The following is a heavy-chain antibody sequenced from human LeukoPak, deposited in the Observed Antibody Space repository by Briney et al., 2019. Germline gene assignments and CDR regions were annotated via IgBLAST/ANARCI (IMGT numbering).Heavy chain of an antibody. J-gene: IGHJ5*02. D-gene: IGHD2-2*02. Sequence: APVTVSCKASGGTFSSYTISWVRQAAGQGLEWMGRIIPILGIANYAQKFQGRVTITADKSTSTAYMELSSLRSEDTAVYYCARDCSSTSCYTPGDWFDPWGQGTLVTVSS. CDR2: IIPILGIA. V-gene: IGHV1-69*04. CDR3: ARDCSSTSCYTPGDWFDP. CDR1: GGTFSSYT.